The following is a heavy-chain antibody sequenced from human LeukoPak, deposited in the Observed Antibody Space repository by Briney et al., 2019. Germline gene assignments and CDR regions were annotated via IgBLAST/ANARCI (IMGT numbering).Heavy chain of an antibody. D-gene: IGHD5-12*01. J-gene: IGHJ4*02. CDR1: GFRFSSQW. CDR3: ARCMYGGYVLPYDY. Sequence: GGSLRLSCAASGFRFSSQWMHWVRQAPGKGLEWVSSISSSTSYIYYADSVRGRFTISRDNAKNSLYLQMNSLRAEDTAVYYCARCMYGGYVLPYDYWGQGTLVTVSS. CDR2: ISSSTSYI. V-gene: IGHV3-21*06.